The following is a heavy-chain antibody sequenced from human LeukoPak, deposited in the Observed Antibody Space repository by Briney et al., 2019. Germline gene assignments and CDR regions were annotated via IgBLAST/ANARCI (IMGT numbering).Heavy chain of an antibody. V-gene: IGHV3-9*01. Sequence: PGGSLRLSCAASGFTFDDYAMHWVRQAPGKGLEWVSGISWNSGTINYADSVEGRFTISRDNAKNSLYLQVNSLRAEDTALYYCAKDMRYSIGGAGTGGIDYWGQGTLVTVSS. CDR3: AKDMRYSIGGAGTGGIDY. CDR1: GFTFDDYA. D-gene: IGHD6-19*01. CDR2: ISWNSGTI. J-gene: IGHJ4*02.